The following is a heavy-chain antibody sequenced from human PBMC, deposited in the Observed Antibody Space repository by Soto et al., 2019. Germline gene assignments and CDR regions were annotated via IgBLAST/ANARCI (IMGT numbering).Heavy chain of an antibody. Sequence: QVQLVQSGAEVKKPGASVKVSCKASGYTFTSYDINWVRQATGQGLEWMGWMNPNSGNTGYAQKFQGRVTMTRNTSISTAYMELSSLRSEDTAMYYCATSESSIAARNYYYYYMDVWGKGTTVTVSS. CDR1: GYTFTSYD. CDR2: MNPNSGNT. CDR3: ATSESSIAARNYYYYYMDV. J-gene: IGHJ6*03. V-gene: IGHV1-8*01. D-gene: IGHD6-6*01.